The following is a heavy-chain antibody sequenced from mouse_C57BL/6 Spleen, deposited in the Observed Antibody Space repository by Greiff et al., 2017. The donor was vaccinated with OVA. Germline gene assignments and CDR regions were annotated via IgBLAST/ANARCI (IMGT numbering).Heavy chain of an antibody. CDR2: ISYDGSN. J-gene: IGHJ1*03. CDR1: GYSITSGYY. Sequence: DVKLVESGPGLVKPSQSLSLTCSVTGYSITSGYYWNWIRQFPGNKLEWMGYISYDGSNNYNPSLKSRISITRDTSKNQFFLKLYSVTTEDTATDYCARDGGPYWYFDVWGTGTTVTVSS. D-gene: IGHD3-3*01. V-gene: IGHV3-6*01. CDR3: ARDGGPYWYFDV.